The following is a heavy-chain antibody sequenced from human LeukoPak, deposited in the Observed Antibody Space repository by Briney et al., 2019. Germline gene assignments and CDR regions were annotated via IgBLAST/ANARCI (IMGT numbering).Heavy chain of an antibody. V-gene: IGHV1-2*02. J-gene: IGHJ4*02. Sequence: ASVKVSCKASGYTFTGYYMHWVRQAPGQGPEWMGWINPNSGGTNYAQKFQGRVTMTRDTSISSAYMELSSLRSDDTAVYYCARDIHYYGSGETTTGFVDFWGQGTLVTVSS. D-gene: IGHD3-10*01. CDR2: INPNSGGT. CDR1: GYTFTGYY. CDR3: ARDIHYYGSGETTTGFVDF.